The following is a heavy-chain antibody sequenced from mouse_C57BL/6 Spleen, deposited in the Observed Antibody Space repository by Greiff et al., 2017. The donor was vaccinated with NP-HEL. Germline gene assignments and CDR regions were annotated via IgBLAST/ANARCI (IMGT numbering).Heavy chain of an antibody. CDR1: GFTFSSYG. V-gene: IGHV5-6*01. Sequence: DVHLVESGGDLVKPGGSLKLSCAASGFTFSSYGMSWVRQTPDKRLEWVATISSGGSYTYYPDSVKGRFTISRDNAKNTLYLQMSSLKSEDTAMYYCARQEGTTVVAYYYAMDYWGQGTSVTVSS. D-gene: IGHD1-1*01. CDR3: ARQEGTTVVAYYYAMDY. J-gene: IGHJ4*01. CDR2: ISSGGSYT.